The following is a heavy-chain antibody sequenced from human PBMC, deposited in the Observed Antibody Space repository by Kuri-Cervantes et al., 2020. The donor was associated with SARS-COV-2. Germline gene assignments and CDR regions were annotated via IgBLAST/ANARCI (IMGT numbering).Heavy chain of an antibody. CDR1: GYNFTDYW. Sequence: GGSLRLSCKASGYNFTDYWIAWVRQMPGKGLEWMGIVYLGDSDTRYNPSFRGQVTISVDKSISTAYLQWGGLEASDTAIYYCARRAYGEQVDYYYMDVWGKGTTVTVSS. D-gene: IGHD4-17*01. CDR3: ARRAYGEQVDYYYMDV. V-gene: IGHV5-51*01. CDR2: VYLGDSDT. J-gene: IGHJ6*03.